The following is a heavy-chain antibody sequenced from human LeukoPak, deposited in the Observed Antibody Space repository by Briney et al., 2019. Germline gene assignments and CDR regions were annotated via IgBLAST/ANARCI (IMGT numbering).Heavy chain of an antibody. D-gene: IGHD1/OR15-1a*01. Sequence: ASVKVSCKASGYTFTSYYMHWVRQAPGQRLEWMGWINAGNGNTKYSQKFQGRVTMTTDTSTSTAYMELRSLRSDDTAVYYCARDRTIPIPTQYGMDVWGQGTTVTVSS. CDR1: GYTFTSYY. V-gene: IGHV1-3*01. J-gene: IGHJ6*02. CDR2: INAGNGNT. CDR3: ARDRTIPIPTQYGMDV.